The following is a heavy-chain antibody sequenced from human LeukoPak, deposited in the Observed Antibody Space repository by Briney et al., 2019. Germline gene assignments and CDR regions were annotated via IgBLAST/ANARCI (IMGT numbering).Heavy chain of an antibody. CDR1: AAAFGGSH. CDR2: VHHSGST. Sequence: SATLSLTCAVYAAAFGGSHWRWIRQPPGKGLESIGVVHHSGSTNYNPSLKSRVTLSVDMSKNQFSLKLSSVTAADTAVYYCTRGKQWLPPRIHFYYYYMDVWGKGTTVTVSS. D-gene: IGHD6-19*01. J-gene: IGHJ6*03. V-gene: IGHV4-34*01. CDR3: TRGKQWLPPRIHFYYYYMDV.